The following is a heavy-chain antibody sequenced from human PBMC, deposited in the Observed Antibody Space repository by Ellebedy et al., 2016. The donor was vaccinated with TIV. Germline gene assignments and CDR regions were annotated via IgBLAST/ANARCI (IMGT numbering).Heavy chain of an antibody. J-gene: IGHJ3*02. D-gene: IGHD4-17*01. CDR3: ATDGSYGDYRSPTHAFVM. V-gene: IGHV3-7*01. Sequence: GESLKISCAASGFSFSSYWMTWVRQAPGKGLEWVANLRQDGGEKYYVDSVKGRFTISRDNAKNSLYLQMNSLRAEDTAVYYCATDGSYGDYRSPTHAFVMWGQGTMVAVSS. CDR1: GFSFSSYW. CDR2: LRQDGGEK.